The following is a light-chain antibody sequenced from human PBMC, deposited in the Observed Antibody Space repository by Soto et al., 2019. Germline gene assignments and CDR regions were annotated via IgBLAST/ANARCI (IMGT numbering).Light chain of an antibody. V-gene: IGKV1-39*01. CDR3: QQSYSTPYT. CDR2: AAS. J-gene: IGKJ2*01. CDR1: QSISSY. Sequence: DIQMTQSPSSLSASVGDRVTITCRASQSISSYLNWYQQKPGKAPKLLIYAASSLQSEVPSRFSGSGSETDVSLPISCLQPEGFATYYRQQSYSTPYTFGQGTKLQI.